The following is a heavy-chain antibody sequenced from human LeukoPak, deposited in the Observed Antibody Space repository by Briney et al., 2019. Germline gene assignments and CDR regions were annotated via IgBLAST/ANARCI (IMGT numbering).Heavy chain of an antibody. V-gene: IGHV1-8*03. CDR2: MNPNRGNT. D-gene: IGHD2-21*01. CDR3: ARQSAYSGNY. J-gene: IGHJ4*02. Sequence: ASVKVSCKASGYTFTSYDINWVRQATGQGLEWMGWMNPNRGNTGYAQKFQGRVTITRNTSISTAYMELSSLRSEDTAVYCCARQSAYSGNYWGQGTLVTVSS. CDR1: GYTFTSYD.